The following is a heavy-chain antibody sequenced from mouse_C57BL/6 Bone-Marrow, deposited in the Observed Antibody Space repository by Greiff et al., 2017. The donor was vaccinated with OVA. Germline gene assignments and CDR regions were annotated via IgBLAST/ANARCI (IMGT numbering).Heavy chain of an antibody. CDR3: ARWGYGSSYFDY. V-gene: IGHV1-20*01. Sequence: VQLQQSGPELVKPGDSVKISCKASGYSFTGYFMNWVMQSHGKSLEWIGRINPYNGDTFYNQKFKGKATLTVDKSSSTAHMELRSLTSEVSAVYYCARWGYGSSYFDYWGQGTTLTVSS. CDR1: GYSFTGYF. CDR2: INPYNGDT. D-gene: IGHD1-1*01. J-gene: IGHJ2*01.